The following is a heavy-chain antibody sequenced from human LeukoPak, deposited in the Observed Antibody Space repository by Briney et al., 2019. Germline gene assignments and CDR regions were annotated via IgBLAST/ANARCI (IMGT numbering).Heavy chain of an antibody. D-gene: IGHD5-24*01. V-gene: IGHV4-59*01. CDR1: GGSFSGYY. J-gene: IGHJ4*02. Sequence: PLETLSLTCAVYGGSFSGYYWSWIRQSPGKGLEWIGCIYFSGSTNYNPSLKSRVTISVDTSKNQFSLKLSSVTAADTAVYYCARDSGDAYNPFDYWGQGTQVTVSS. CDR2: IYFSGST. CDR3: ARDSGDAYNPFDY.